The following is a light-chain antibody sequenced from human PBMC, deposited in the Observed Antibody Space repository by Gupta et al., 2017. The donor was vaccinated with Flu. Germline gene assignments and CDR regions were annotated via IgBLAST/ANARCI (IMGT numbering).Light chain of an antibody. Sequence: ELVLTQSPVTLSLSPGERATLSCRASQSVSSSYLAWYQQKPGQAPRLLIYGASSRATGIPDRFSGSGSGTDFTLTISRLEPEDFAVYYCQQYSSSPITFGQGTRLEIK. CDR1: QSVSSSY. CDR2: GAS. J-gene: IGKJ5*01. CDR3: QQYSSSPIT. V-gene: IGKV3-20*01.